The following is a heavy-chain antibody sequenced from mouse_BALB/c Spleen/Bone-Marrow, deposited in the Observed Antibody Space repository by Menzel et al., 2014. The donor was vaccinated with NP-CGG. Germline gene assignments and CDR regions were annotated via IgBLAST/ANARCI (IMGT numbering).Heavy chain of an antibody. CDR1: GDSITSGY. V-gene: IGHV3-8*02. D-gene: IGHD2-10*02. CDR3: ARWGGYGNYDAMDY. Sequence: EVHLVESGPSLVKPSQTLSLTCSVTGDSITSGYWNWIRKFPGNKLEYMGYISYSGSTYYNPSLKSRTSITRDTSKNQYYLQLNSVTTEDTATYYCARWGGYGNYDAMDYWGQGTSVTVSS. CDR2: ISYSGST. J-gene: IGHJ4*01.